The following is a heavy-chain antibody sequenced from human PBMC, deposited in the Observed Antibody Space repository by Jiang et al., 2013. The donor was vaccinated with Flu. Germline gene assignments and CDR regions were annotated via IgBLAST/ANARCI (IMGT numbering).Heavy chain of an antibody. CDR1: GGTFSNNP. Sequence: GGTFSNNPIRLGATGPGQGLEWMGGIIPMFGSSNYAQNFQGRVTITADTSTSTAYMELSSLRSEDTAVYYCASRTTADVLYYYYGMDVWGQGTTVTVSS. CDR3: ASRTTADVLYYYYGMDV. J-gene: IGHJ6*02. D-gene: IGHD1-14*01. CDR2: IIPMFGSS. V-gene: IGHV1-69*06.